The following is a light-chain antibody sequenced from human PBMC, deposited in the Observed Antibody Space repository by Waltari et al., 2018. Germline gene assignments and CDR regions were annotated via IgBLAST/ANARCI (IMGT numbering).Light chain of an antibody. J-gene: IGLJ1*01. CDR3: SSYTTSNTLV. CDR1: SSDVGGYKY. CDR2: DVS. V-gene: IGLV2-14*03. Sequence: QSALTQPAPVSGSPGQSITIPCPGTSSDVGGYKYVPWYQQHPGKAPKLMIYDVSNRPSGVSNRFSGSKSGNTASLTISGLQAEDEADYYCSSYTTSNTLVFGTGTNVIVL.